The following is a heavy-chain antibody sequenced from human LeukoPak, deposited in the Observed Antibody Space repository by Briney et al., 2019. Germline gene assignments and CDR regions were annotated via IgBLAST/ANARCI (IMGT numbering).Heavy chain of an antibody. CDR1: GGSISSYY. D-gene: IGHD2-2*01. V-gene: IGHV4-59*08. CDR2: IYYSGST. J-gene: IGHJ3*02. Sequence: PSETLSLTCTVSGGSISSYYWSWIRQPPGKGLEWIGYIYYSGSTNYNPSLKSRVTISVDTSKNQFSLKLSSVTAADTAVYYCARTEKYQLLTDAFDIWGQGTMVTVSS. CDR3: ARTEKYQLLTDAFDI.